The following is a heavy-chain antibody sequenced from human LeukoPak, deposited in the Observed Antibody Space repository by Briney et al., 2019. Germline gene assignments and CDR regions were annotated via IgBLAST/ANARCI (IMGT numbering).Heavy chain of an antibody. Sequence: GGCLRLSCAASEVTFGSYGMSWVRQAPGKGLEWVASIRDSVETTYYADSVKGRFTISRENSKKTLFLIMDSLRVEDTAVYYCARTPLPIAVSAAYNWFDPWGQGAQVTVSS. D-gene: IGHD6-19*01. V-gene: IGHV3-23*01. J-gene: IGHJ5*02. CDR3: ARTPLPIAVSAAYNWFDP. CDR1: EVTFGSYG. CDR2: IRDSVETT.